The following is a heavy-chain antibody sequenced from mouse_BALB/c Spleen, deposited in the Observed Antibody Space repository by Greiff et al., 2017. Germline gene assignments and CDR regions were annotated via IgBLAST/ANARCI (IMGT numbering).Heavy chain of an antibody. V-gene: IGHV1S81*02. CDR1: GYTFTSYY. J-gene: IGHJ4*01. CDR2: INPSNGGT. CDR3: TRRGIRDAMDY. Sequence: VKLMESGAELVKPGASVKLSCKASGYTFTSYYMYWVKQRPGQGLEWIGEINPSNGGTNFNEKFKSKATLTVDKSSSTAYMQLSSLTSEDSAVYYCTRRGIRDAMDYWGQGTSVTVSS.